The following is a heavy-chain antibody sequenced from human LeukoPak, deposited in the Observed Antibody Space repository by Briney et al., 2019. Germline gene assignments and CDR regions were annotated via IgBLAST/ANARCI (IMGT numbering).Heavy chain of an antibody. CDR2: INPSGGST. V-gene: IGHV1-46*01. D-gene: IGHD1-7*01. CDR1: GYTFTSYY. Sequence: GASVKVSCKASGYTFTSYYMHWVRQAPGQGLEWMGLINPSGGSTSYAQKFQGRVTMTRDTSTSTVYMELSSLRSGDTAVYYCATGATGTTFGSFYYYYGMDVWGQGTTVTVSS. J-gene: IGHJ6*02. CDR3: ATGATGTTFGSFYYYYGMDV.